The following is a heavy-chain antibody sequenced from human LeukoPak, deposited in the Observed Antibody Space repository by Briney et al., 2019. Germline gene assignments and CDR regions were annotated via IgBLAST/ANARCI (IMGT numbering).Heavy chain of an antibody. CDR2: IRYDGSNK. CDR1: GFTFSSYW. V-gene: IGHV3-30*02. CDR3: AKQGYYGSGSYDYFDY. D-gene: IGHD3-10*01. Sequence: GGSLRLSCAASGFTFSSYWMSWVRQAPGKGLEWVAFIRYDGSNKYYADSVKGRFTISRDNSKNTLYLQMNSLRAEDTAVYYCAKQGYYGSGSYDYFDYWGQGTLVTVSS. J-gene: IGHJ4*02.